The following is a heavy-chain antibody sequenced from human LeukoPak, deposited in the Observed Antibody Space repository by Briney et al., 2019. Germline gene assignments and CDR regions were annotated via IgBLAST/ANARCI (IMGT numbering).Heavy chain of an antibody. CDR1: GYTFTSYY. CDR3: DRGYYYDSSGYPNWFDP. CDR2: INPSGGST. D-gene: IGHD3-22*01. V-gene: IGHV1-46*03. J-gene: IGHJ5*02. Sequence: ASVKVSCKASGYTFTSYYMHWVRQAPGQGLEWMVIINPSGGSTSYAQKFQGRVTMTRDTSTSTVYMELSSLRSEDTAVYYCDRGYYYDSSGYPNWFDPWGQGTLVTVSS.